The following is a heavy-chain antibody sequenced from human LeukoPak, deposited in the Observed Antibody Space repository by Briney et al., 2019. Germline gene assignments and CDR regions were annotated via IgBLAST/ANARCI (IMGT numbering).Heavy chain of an antibody. D-gene: IGHD3-10*01. J-gene: IGHJ4*02. V-gene: IGHV3-21*01. CDR3: ARCYASGSYGIDY. CDR2: ISSTSRYI. Sequence: SGGSLRLSCAASGFTFGSYSMNWVRKVPGKGLQWVSSISSTSRYIHYLDSVKGRFTVSRDNAKNSLSLQMNSLGVEDTAVYFCARCYASGSYGIDYWGQGTLVSVSS. CDR1: GFTFGSYS.